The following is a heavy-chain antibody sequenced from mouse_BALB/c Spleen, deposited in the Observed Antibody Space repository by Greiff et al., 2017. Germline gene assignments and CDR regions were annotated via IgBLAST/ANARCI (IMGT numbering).Heavy chain of an antibody. Sequence: EVQLVESGGDLVKPGGSLKLSCAASGFTFSSYGMSWVRQTPDKRLEWVATISSGGSYTYYPDSVKGRFTISRDNAKNTLYLQMSSLKSEDTAMYYCARRYYDYDVGFAYWGQGTLVTVSA. CDR1: GFTFSSYG. D-gene: IGHD2-4*01. CDR2: ISSGGSYT. CDR3: ARRYYDYDVGFAY. J-gene: IGHJ3*01. V-gene: IGHV5-6*01.